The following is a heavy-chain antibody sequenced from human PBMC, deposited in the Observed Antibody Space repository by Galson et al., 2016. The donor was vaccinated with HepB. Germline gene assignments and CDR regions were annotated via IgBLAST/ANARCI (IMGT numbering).Heavy chain of an antibody. J-gene: IGHJ4*02. CDR1: GGSFSGYC. V-gene: IGHV4-34*01. Sequence: SETLSLTCAVYGGSFSGYCWSWIRQPPGKGLEWIGTVYRGRTYYNPSLEGRVTIFVDMSTDLLSLKVTSLTAADTAVYYCARAGLLTKASFDYWGQGARVAVSS. CDR3: ARAGLLTKASFDY. D-gene: IGHD4-11*01. CDR2: VYRGRT.